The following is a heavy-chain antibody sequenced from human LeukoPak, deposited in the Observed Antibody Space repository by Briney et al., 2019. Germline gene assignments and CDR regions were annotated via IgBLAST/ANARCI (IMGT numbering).Heavy chain of an antibody. CDR3: ARDSGERGSGSYLIAY. J-gene: IGHJ4*02. D-gene: IGHD3-10*01. CDR1: GYTFTSHQ. CDR2: INPNGGST. Sequence: ASVKVSCKASGYTFTSHQMHWVRQAPGQGLEWVGIINPNGGSTNFAQKFQGRVTMITDMSTSTVYMELSSLRSEDTAVYYCARDSGERGSGSYLIAYWGQGTLVTVSS. V-gene: IGHV1-46*01.